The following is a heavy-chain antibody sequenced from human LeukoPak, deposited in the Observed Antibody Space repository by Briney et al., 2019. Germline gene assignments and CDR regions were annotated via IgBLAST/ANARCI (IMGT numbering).Heavy chain of an antibody. J-gene: IGHJ4*02. CDR3: ARGEDRSGQTGRYYFDH. D-gene: IGHD3-22*01. CDR2: IFHSAST. CDR1: GGSVTSGDYS. V-gene: IGHV4-30-2*01. Sequence: PSETLSLTCTVSGGSVTSGDYSWGWIRQPPGKGLEWIGYIFHSASTYHNLSLRSRVTISLDRSKNQFSLKMTSVTAADTAVYYCARGEDRSGQTGRYYFDHWGQGTLVTVSS.